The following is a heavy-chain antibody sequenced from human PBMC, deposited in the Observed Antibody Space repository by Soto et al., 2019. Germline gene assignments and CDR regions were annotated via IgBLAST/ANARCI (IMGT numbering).Heavy chain of an antibody. CDR3: ARDRDTMVRGVITVPDY. V-gene: IGHV3-33*01. CDR1: GFTFSSYG. Sequence: GGSLRLSCAGSGFTFSSYGMHWVRQISGKGLEWVAVIWYDGSNKYYADSVKGRFTISRDNSKNTLYLQMNSLRAEDTAVYYCARDRDTMVRGVITVPDYWGQGTLVTVSS. CDR2: IWYDGSNK. J-gene: IGHJ4*02. D-gene: IGHD3-10*01.